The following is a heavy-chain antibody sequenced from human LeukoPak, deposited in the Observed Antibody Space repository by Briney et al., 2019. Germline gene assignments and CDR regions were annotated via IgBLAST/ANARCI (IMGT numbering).Heavy chain of an antibody. CDR2: INHSGST. J-gene: IGHJ4*02. CDR3: ARAYTSGWYWGDY. D-gene: IGHD6-19*01. Sequence: PSETLSLTCAVYGGSFSGYYWSWIRQPPGKGLEWIGEINHSGSTNYNPSLKSRVTISVDTSKNQFSLKLSSVTAADTAVYYCARAYTSGWYWGDYWGQGTLVTVSS. V-gene: IGHV4-34*01. CDR1: GGSFSGYY.